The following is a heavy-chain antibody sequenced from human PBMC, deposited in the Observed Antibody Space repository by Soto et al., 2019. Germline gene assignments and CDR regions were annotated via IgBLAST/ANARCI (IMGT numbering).Heavy chain of an antibody. CDR3: ARDPLNDHGSGTYFDY. V-gene: IGHV3-33*01. J-gene: IGHJ4*02. CDR1: GFSFTSCG. Sequence: AGGSLRLSCAASGFSFTSCGMHWVRQAPGKGLEWVALICNDGRKTYYADSVKGRFTISRDDSKNTLYLQMNSLRAEDTAVYYCARDPLNDHGSGTYFDYWGQGSLVTVSS. D-gene: IGHD3-10*01. CDR2: ICNDGRKT.